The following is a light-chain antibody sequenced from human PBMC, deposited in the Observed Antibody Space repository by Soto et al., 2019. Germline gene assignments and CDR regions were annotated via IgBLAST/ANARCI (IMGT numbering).Light chain of an antibody. V-gene: IGKV3-15*01. CDR1: QSVSRN. J-gene: IGKJ2*01. CDR2: GAS. Sequence: ELVMTQSPATLSVSPGERATLSCRASQSVSRNLAWYQQKPGQAPRLLIYGASTRATVIPARFSGSGSGTEFTLTISSLQSEDFAVYYCQQYNNWPYTFGQGTKLEIK. CDR3: QQYNNWPYT.